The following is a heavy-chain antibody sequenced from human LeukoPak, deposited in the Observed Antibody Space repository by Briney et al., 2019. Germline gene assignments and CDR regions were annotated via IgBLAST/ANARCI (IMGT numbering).Heavy chain of an antibody. CDR3: AKSVAIYFYYGLDV. CDR1: GITFSSYW. CDR2: IKQDGSEK. J-gene: IGHJ6*02. Sequence: PGGSLRLSCAASGITFSSYWMNWVRQAPGKGLEWVANIKQDGSEKYYVDSAKGRFTISRDNAKNSLYLQMNSLRAEDTAPYYCAKSVAIYFYYGLDVWGQGTTVTVSS. D-gene: IGHD3-3*01. V-gene: IGHV3-7*03.